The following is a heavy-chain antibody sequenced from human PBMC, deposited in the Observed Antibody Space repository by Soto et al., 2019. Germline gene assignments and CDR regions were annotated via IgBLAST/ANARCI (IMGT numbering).Heavy chain of an antibody. J-gene: IGHJ4*02. Sequence: PGGSLRLSCVTYGLTFTDYWMSWVRQAPGKGLEWVANIKQDESEKNYLDSVKGRFTISRDNAKNTLYLQMNSLRAEDTAIYYCAKDRRGWDSSSDHYWGQGTLVTVSS. CDR2: IKQDESEK. V-gene: IGHV3-7*03. CDR1: GLTFTDYW. D-gene: IGHD6-13*01. CDR3: AKDRRGWDSSSDHY.